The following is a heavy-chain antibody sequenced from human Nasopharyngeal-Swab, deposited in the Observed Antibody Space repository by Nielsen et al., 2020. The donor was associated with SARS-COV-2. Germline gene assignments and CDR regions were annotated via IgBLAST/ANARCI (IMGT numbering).Heavy chain of an antibody. J-gene: IGHJ4*02. CDR2: IYTSGST. CDR3: ARSVPAALFDY. V-gene: IGHV4-61*05. D-gene: IGHD2-2*01. CDR1: GGSISSSSYY. Sequence: SETLSLTCTVSGGSISSSSYYWGWIRQPPGKGLEWIGRIYTSGSTNYNPSLKSRVTMSVDTSKNQFSLKLSSVTAADTAVYYCARSVPAALFDYWGQGTLVAVSS.